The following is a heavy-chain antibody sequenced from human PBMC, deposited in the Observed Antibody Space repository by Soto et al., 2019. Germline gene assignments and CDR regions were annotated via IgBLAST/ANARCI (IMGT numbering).Heavy chain of an antibody. D-gene: IGHD3-3*01. Sequence: ESLSLTCTVSGASISSYYWSGIRQPPGKGLEWIGYIYYSGSTNYNPSLKSRVTISVDTSKNQFSLKLSSVTAADTAVYYCARVGFKIFGAATTHFDYWGQGTLVTV. CDR1: GASISSYY. CDR3: ARVGFKIFGAATTHFDY. CDR2: IYYSGST. V-gene: IGHV4-59*01. J-gene: IGHJ4*02.